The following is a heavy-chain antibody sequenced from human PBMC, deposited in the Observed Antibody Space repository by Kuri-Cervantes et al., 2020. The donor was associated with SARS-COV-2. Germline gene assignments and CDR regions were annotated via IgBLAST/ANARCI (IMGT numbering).Heavy chain of an antibody. CDR3: ARDRPTRVVLGNAFDI. CDR2: TRYDGNNQ. J-gene: IGHJ3*02. Sequence: GGSLRLSCAASGFTFKTYGMHWVRQAPGKGLEWVAFTRYDGNNQYYGDSVKGRFSISRDNSKNTLYLQMNSLRAEDTAVYYCARDRPTRVVLGNAFDIWAKGQWSPSPQ. CDR1: GFTFKTYG. V-gene: IGHV3-30*02. D-gene: IGHD2-2*01.